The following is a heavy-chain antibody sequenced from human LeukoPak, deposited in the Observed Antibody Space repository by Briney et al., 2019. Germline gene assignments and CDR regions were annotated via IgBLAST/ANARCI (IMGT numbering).Heavy chain of an antibody. CDR1: GFTFSSYA. Sequence: PGGSLRLSCAASGFTFSSYAMSWVRQAPGKGLEWVSAISGSGGSTYYADSVKGRFTISRDNSKNTLYLQMNSLRAEDTAVYYCAKVEYQLPDYYYYGMDVWGQGTTVTVSS. CDR2: ISGSGGST. V-gene: IGHV3-23*01. J-gene: IGHJ6*02. D-gene: IGHD2-2*01. CDR3: AKVEYQLPDYYYYGMDV.